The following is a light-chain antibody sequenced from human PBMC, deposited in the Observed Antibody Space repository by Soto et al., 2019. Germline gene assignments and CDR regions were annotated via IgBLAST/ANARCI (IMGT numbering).Light chain of an antibody. CDR3: SSYKSSSTLPYV. J-gene: IGLJ1*01. Sequence: QSALTQPASVSGSPGQSITISCTGTSSDVGGYNLVSWYQQYPDKAPKLMIFDVNTRPSGVSNRFSGSKSGNTVSLTISGLQAEDEADYYCSSYKSSSTLPYVFGTGTKVTVL. CDR1: SSDVGGYNL. V-gene: IGLV2-14*01. CDR2: DVN.